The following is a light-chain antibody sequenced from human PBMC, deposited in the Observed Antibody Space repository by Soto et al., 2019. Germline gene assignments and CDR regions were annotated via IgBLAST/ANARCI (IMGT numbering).Light chain of an antibody. CDR3: QQYANWRWT. CDR1: QSVSSSY. V-gene: IGKV3-15*01. Sequence: DIVLTQTPLSLPVTPGEPASISCRPSQSVSSSYLAWYQQKPGQAPRLLIYGASTRATGVPARFSGSGSGTEFTLTISSLQSEDVAVYYCQQYANWRWTSAQ. J-gene: IGKJ1*01. CDR2: GAS.